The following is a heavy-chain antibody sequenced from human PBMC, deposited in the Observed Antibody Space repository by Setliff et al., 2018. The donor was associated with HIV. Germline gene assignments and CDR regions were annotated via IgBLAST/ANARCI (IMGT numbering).Heavy chain of an antibody. Sequence: PSETLSLTCTVSGGSISSGGYYWSWIRQHPGKGLEWIGYIYYSGSTYYNPSLKSRVTISVDTSKNQFSLKRSSVTAADTAVYYCARVPSYYYDSSGYPLGAFDIWGQGTMVTVSS. CDR3: ARVPSYYYDSSGYPLGAFDI. CDR1: GGSISSGGYY. V-gene: IGHV4-31*03. CDR2: IYYSGST. J-gene: IGHJ3*02. D-gene: IGHD3-22*01.